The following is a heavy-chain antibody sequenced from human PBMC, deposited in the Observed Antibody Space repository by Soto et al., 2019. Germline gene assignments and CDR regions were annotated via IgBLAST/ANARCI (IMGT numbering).Heavy chain of an antibody. D-gene: IGHD1-26*01. V-gene: IGHV3-48*03. CDR2: INSDGSTV. J-gene: IGHJ4*02. Sequence: GGSLRLSCAAPGFTFSSYEMNWVRQAPGKGLEWVSYINSDGSTVYYADSVEGRFTISRDNAKNSLYLQMNSLRAEDTAVYYCARDARTYSGSIRHLDYWGQGTLVTVSS. CDR3: ARDARTYSGSIRHLDY. CDR1: GFTFSSYE.